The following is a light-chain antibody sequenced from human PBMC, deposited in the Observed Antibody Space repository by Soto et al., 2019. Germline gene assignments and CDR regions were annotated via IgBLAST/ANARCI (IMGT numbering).Light chain of an antibody. V-gene: IGKV4-1*01. CDR1: QNVLYSS. CDR3: QQYYSRPPA. J-gene: IGKJ5*01. Sequence: DIVMTQSPDSLAVSLGERATINCKSSQNVLYSSAWYQQKPGQPPKLLIFWASTRESGVPDRFSGSGSGTDFSLTISDLQAEDVAVYSCQQYYSRPPAFGQGTRLEI. CDR2: WAS.